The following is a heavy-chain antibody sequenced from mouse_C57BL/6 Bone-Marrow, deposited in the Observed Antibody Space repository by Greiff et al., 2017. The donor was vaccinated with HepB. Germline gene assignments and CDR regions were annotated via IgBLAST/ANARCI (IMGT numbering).Heavy chain of an antibody. CDR2: IGSGGSYT. Sequence: EVQLQESGGDLVKPGGSLKLSCAASGFTFSSYGMSWVRQTPDKRLEWVATIGSGGSYTYYSDSVKGRFTISRDNAKNTLYLQRSSLKSEDTALYYCARHPPDYWGKGTTLTVSS. V-gene: IGHV5-6*01. J-gene: IGHJ2*01. CDR3: ARHPPDY. CDR1: GFTFSSYG.